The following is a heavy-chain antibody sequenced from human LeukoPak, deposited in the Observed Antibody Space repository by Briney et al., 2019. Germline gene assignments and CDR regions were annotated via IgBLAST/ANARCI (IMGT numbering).Heavy chain of an antibody. CDR3: AKSAVVVVAAPNWFDP. J-gene: IGHJ5*02. CDR1: GFTFSSYG. Sequence: GGTLRLSCAASGFTFSSYGMSWVRQDPGKGLEWVSAISGSGGSTYYADSVKGRFTISRDNSKNTLYLQMNSLRAEDTAVYYCAKSAVVVVAAPNWFDPWGQGTLVTVSS. CDR2: ISGSGGST. V-gene: IGHV3-23*01. D-gene: IGHD2-15*01.